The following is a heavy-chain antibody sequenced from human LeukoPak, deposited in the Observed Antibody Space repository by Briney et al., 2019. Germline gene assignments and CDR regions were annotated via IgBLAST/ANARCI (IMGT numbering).Heavy chain of an antibody. Sequence: GGSLRLSCAASGFTFSSYATSWVRQAPGKGLEWVSAVSSSGGSTNYADYVKGQFTISRDNSKNTVYLHMNNLRAEDTAVYYCAKEGRKSGNTYGYEFDSWGQGTLVTVSS. CDR1: GFTFSSYA. D-gene: IGHD5-18*01. CDR2: VSSSGGST. V-gene: IGHV3-23*01. CDR3: AKEGRKSGNTYGYEFDS. J-gene: IGHJ4*02.